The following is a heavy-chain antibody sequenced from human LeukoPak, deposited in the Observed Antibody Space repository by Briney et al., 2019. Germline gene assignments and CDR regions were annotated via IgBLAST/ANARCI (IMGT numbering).Heavy chain of an antibody. D-gene: IGHD3-3*01. V-gene: IGHV5-10-1*01. CDR2: IDPSDSYT. J-gene: IGHJ5*02. CDR3: ARLNDFWSATTESVGWFDP. Sequence: GESLKISCKGSGYSFTSYWISWVRQMPGKGLEWMGRIDPSDSYTNYSPSFQGHVTISADKSISTAYLQWSSLKASDTAMYYCARLNDFWSATTESVGWFDPWGQGTLVTVSS. CDR1: GYSFTSYW.